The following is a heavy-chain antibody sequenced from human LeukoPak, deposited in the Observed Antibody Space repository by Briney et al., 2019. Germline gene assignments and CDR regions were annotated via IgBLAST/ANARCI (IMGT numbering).Heavy chain of an antibody. CDR3: ARQTTRYSSGWFFDY. CDR2: IYYSGST. V-gene: IGHV4-39*01. D-gene: IGHD6-19*01. Sequence: SETLSLTCTVSGVSISSGGYYWSWIRQHPGKGLEWIGYIYYSGSTYYNPSLKSRVTISVDTSKNQFSLKLSSVTAAGTAVYYCARQTTRYSSGWFFDYWGQGPLVTVSS. J-gene: IGHJ4*02. CDR1: GVSISSGGYY.